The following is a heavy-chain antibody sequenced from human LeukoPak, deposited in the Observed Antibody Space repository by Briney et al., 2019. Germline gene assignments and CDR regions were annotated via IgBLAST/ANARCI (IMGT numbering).Heavy chain of an antibody. CDR1: GGSISSGGYF. V-gene: IGHV4-30-2*01. Sequence: SETLSLTCAVSGGSISSGGYFWSWIRQPPGKGLEWIGYIYHSGSTYYNPSLKSRVTISVDRSKNQFSLKLSSVTAADTAVYYCARSLGLDYGNNWFDPWGQGTLVTVSS. J-gene: IGHJ5*02. CDR3: ARSLGLDYGNNWFDP. D-gene: IGHD4-17*01. CDR2: IYHSGST.